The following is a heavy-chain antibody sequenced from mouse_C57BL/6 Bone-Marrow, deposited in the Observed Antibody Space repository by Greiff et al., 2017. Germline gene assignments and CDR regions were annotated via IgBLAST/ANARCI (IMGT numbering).Heavy chain of an antibody. CDR3: YDYDERGGY. D-gene: IGHD2-4*01. Sequence: EVQLQASGPGLVKPSQSLSLTCSVTGYSITSGYYWNWIRQFPGNKLDWMGSISYDGSNNYNPSLKNRISNTRDTSKNQLFLKLNSVTTEDTATYYCYDYDERGGYWGQGTTLTVSS. CDR2: ISYDGSN. V-gene: IGHV3-6*01. J-gene: IGHJ2*01. CDR1: GYSITSGYY.